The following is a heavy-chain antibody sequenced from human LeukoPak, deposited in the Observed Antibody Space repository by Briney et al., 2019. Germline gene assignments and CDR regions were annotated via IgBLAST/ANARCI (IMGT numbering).Heavy chain of an antibody. CDR2: IYYSGST. J-gene: IGHJ4*02. D-gene: IGHD5-18*01. V-gene: IGHV4-59*08. CDR3: APYSYGSGMRY. Sequence: PSETLSLTCTVSGGSISSYYWSWIRQPPGKGLEWIGYIYYSGSTNYNPSLKSRVTISVDTSKNQFSLKLSSVTAADTAVYYCAPYSYGSGMRYWGPTTVVTVSS. CDR1: GGSISSYY.